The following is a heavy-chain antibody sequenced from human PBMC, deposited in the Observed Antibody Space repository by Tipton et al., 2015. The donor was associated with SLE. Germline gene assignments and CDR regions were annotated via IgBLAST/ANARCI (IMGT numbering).Heavy chain of an antibody. V-gene: IGHV3-30*04. CDR2: ISYDGSNK. J-gene: IGHJ4*02. Sequence: SLRLSCAASGFTFSSYAMHWVRQAPGKGLEWVAVISYDGSNKYYADSVKGRFTISRDNSKSTLYLQMNSLRIDDTAVYYCAKTLFGDYGDHWGQGTLVTVSS. D-gene: IGHD3-10*01. CDR3: AKTLFGDYGDH. CDR1: GFTFSSYA.